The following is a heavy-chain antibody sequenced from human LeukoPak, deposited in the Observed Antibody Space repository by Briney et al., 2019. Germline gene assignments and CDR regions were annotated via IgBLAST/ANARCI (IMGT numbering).Heavy chain of an antibody. CDR1: GASIISYH. CDR3: ARAHSNNWRFDY. CDR2: IYHNGGL. J-gene: IGHJ4*02. V-gene: IGHV4-59*01. Sequence: SETLSLTCTVSGASIISYHWGWIRQTPAKGLEWVGHIYHNGGLNYNPSRRSRVTISVDTSRNQVSLMLNSVTAADTAVYYCARAHSNNWRFDYWGQGTLVTVSS. D-gene: IGHD6-13*01.